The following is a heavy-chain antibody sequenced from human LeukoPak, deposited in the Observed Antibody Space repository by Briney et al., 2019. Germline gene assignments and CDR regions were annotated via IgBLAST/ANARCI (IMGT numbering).Heavy chain of an antibody. Sequence: GGSLRLSCAASGFTFSSYWMHWVRQAPGKGLVWVSRINSDGSSTSYADSVKGRFTISRDNSKNTLYLQMNSLRAEDTAVYYCAKLGSGWVRGDYWGQGTLVTVSS. D-gene: IGHD6-19*01. J-gene: IGHJ4*02. CDR2: INSDGSST. CDR1: GFTFSSYW. CDR3: AKLGSGWVRGDY. V-gene: IGHV3-74*01.